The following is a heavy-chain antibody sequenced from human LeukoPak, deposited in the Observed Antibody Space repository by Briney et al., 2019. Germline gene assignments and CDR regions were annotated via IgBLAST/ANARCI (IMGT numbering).Heavy chain of an antibody. CDR1: GFTFSDYY. J-gene: IGHJ5*02. CDR2: ISRGGNTI. V-gene: IGHV3-11*04. CDR3: AREHIVGATVDH. Sequence: PGGSLRLSCAASGFTFSDYYMSWIRQAPGKGLEWVSYISRGGNTIYYADSVKGRFTISRDNAKNSLYLQMNSLRAEDTAVYYCAREHIVGATVDHWGQGTLVTVSS. D-gene: IGHD1-26*01.